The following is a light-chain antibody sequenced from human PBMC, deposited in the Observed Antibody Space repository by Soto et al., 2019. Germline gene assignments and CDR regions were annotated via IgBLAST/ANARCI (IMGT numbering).Light chain of an antibody. CDR3: CSYAGSPTFPWI. V-gene: IGLV1-47*01. Sequence: QSVLTQPPSASGTPGQRVNISCSGSSSNIGSNYVYWYRQFPGTAPKLLIQRNNQRPSGVPARFSGSKSGTSASLAISGLRAEDEADYYCCSYAGSPTFPWIFGGGTKLTVL. CDR2: RNN. J-gene: IGLJ3*02. CDR1: SSNIGSNY.